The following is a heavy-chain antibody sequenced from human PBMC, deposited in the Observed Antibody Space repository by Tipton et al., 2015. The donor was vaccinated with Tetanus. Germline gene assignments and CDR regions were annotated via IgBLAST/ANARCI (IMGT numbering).Heavy chain of an antibody. V-gene: IGHV4-34*01. CDR1: GGSFSGYY. Sequence: TLSLTCAVYGGSFSGYYWSWIRQPPGKGLEWIGEINHSGSTNYNPSLKSRVTISVDTSKNQFSLKLSSVTAADTAVYYCARKGAAAGFFHDYWGQGTLATVSS. CDR2: INHSGST. CDR3: ARKGAAAGFFHDY. J-gene: IGHJ4*02. D-gene: IGHD6-13*01.